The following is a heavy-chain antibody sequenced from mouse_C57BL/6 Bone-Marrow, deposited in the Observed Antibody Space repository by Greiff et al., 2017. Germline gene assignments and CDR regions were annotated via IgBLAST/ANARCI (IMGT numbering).Heavy chain of an antibody. CDR3: ARRSNYEGYYAMDY. D-gene: IGHD2-5*01. J-gene: IGHJ4*01. V-gene: IGHV5-6*02. CDR1: GFTFSSYG. Sequence: EVMLVESGGDLVKPGGSLKLSCAASGFTFSSYGMSWVRQTPDKRLEWVATISSGGSYTYYPDSVKGRFTISRDNAKNTLYLQMSSLKSEDTAMYYCARRSNYEGYYAMDYWSQGTSVTVSS. CDR2: ISSGGSYT.